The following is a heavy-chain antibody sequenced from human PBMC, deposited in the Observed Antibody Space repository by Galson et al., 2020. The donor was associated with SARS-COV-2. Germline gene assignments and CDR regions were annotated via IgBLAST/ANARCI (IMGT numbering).Heavy chain of an antibody. D-gene: IGHD3-3*01. CDR1: GFTIGIYS. V-gene: IGHV3-30*03. CDR2: ISYDGTKE. J-gene: IGHJ4*02. CDR3: ARVARSGAVISPYLFDS. Sequence: TGGTLRLSCVGSGFTIGIYSMHWVRQAPGKGLEWVAVISYDGTKENYRASVQGRFTVSRDNSLNTLYLQMDNGETEDTAEYYCARVARSGAVISPYLFDSWGQGVMVSVSS.